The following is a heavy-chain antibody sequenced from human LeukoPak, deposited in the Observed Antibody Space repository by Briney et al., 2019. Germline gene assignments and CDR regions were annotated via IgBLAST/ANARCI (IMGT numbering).Heavy chain of an antibody. CDR2: ISYDGSNK. CDR3: AKVRSSDWYGPGDY. J-gene: IGHJ4*02. Sequence: PGGSLRLSCAASGFTFSSYGMHWVRQAPGKGLEWVAVISYDGSNKYYADSVKGRFTISRDNSKNTLYLQMNSLRAEDTAVYYCAKVRSSDWYGPGDYWGQGTLVTVSS. V-gene: IGHV3-30*18. D-gene: IGHD6-19*01. CDR1: GFTFSSYG.